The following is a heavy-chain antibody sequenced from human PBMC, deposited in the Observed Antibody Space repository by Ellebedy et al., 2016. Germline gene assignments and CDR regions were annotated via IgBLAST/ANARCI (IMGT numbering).Heavy chain of an antibody. V-gene: IGHV4-59*01. CDR1: GGSISSYY. J-gene: IGHJ5*02. CDR3: AAHYYGSGSYYNYNWFDP. Sequence: SETLSLTXTVSGGSISSYYWSWIRQPPGKGLEWIGYIYYSGSTNYNPSLKSRVTISVDTSKNQFSLKLSSVTAADTAVYYCAAHYYGSGSYYNYNWFDPWGQGTLVTVSS. D-gene: IGHD3-10*01. CDR2: IYYSGST.